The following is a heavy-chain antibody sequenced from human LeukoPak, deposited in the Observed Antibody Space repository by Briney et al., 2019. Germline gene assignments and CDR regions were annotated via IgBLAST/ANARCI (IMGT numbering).Heavy chain of an antibody. CDR3: ARQWVAVAEGYSFDY. CDR2: IYPGDSDT. Sequence: GESLKISCKGSGYSFTSYWIGWVRQMPGKGLEWMGIIYPGDSDTRYSPSFQGQVTISADKSISTAYLQWSSLKASDTAMYYCARQWVAVAEGYSFDYWGQGTLVTVSS. V-gene: IGHV5-51*01. CDR1: GYSFTSYW. J-gene: IGHJ4*02. D-gene: IGHD6-19*01.